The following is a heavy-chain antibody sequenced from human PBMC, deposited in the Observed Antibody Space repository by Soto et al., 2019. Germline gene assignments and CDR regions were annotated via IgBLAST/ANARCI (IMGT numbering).Heavy chain of an antibody. D-gene: IGHD6-6*01. Sequence: PSETLSLTCTVSGGSISSYYWSWIRQPPGKGLEWIGYIYYSGSTNYNPSLKSRVTISVDTSKNQFSLKLSSVTAADTAVYYCARELEYSSSSVYFDYWGQGTLVTVSS. J-gene: IGHJ4*02. CDR3: ARELEYSSSSVYFDY. V-gene: IGHV4-59*01. CDR2: IYYSGST. CDR1: GGSISSYY.